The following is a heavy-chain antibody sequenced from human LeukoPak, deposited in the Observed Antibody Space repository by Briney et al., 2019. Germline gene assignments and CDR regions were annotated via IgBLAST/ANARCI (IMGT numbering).Heavy chain of an antibody. CDR1: GGSFSSTTYY. V-gene: IGHV4-39*07. CDR2: VYYSGST. Sequence: SETLSLTCTVSGGSFSSTTYYWGWIRQPPGKGLEWIGSVYYSGSTYYNQSLKSRVTISVDTSKNQFSLKLTSVTAADTAVYYCASGRIHVDYWGQGTLVTVSS. CDR3: ASGRIHVDY. J-gene: IGHJ4*02. D-gene: IGHD5-18*01.